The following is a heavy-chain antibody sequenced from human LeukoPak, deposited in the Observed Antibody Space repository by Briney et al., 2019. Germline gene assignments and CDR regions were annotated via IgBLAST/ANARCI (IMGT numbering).Heavy chain of an antibody. Sequence: SETLSLTCTVSGGSISSYYWSWIRQPPGKGLEWIGYIYYSGSTNYNPSLKSRVTISVDTSKNQFSLKLSSVTAADTAVYYCARDFMRNDAFDIWGQGTMVTVSS. J-gene: IGHJ3*02. V-gene: IGHV4-59*01. CDR2: IYYSGST. CDR3: ARDFMRNDAFDI. D-gene: IGHD3-16*01. CDR1: GGSISSYY.